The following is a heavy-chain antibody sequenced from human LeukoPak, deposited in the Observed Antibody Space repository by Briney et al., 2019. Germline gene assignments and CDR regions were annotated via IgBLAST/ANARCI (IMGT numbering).Heavy chain of an antibody. CDR3: AREQEPTNYYYGMDV. J-gene: IGHJ6*04. Sequence: PGGSLRLSCAASGFTFSSYGMHWVRQAPGKGLEWVAVIWYDGSNKYYADSVKGRFTISRDNSKNTLYLQMNSLRAEDTAVYYCAREQEPTNYYYGMDVWGKGTTVTVSS. D-gene: IGHD1-14*01. CDR1: GFTFSSYG. CDR2: IWYDGSNK. V-gene: IGHV3-33*01.